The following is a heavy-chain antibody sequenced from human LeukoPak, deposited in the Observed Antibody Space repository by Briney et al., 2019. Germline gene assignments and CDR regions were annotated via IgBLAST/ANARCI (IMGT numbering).Heavy chain of an antibody. D-gene: IGHD3-22*01. CDR2: INPNTGDT. V-gene: IGHV1-2*02. CDR1: GYTFTGYH. Sequence: ASVKVSCKASGYTFTGYHMHWVRQAPGQGLEWMGWINPNTGDTNYAQKFQGRVTMTRDTSISTAYMELSRLRSDDTAVYYCARGYYDSSGRPFDYWGQGTPVTVSS. J-gene: IGHJ4*02. CDR3: ARGYYDSSGRPFDY.